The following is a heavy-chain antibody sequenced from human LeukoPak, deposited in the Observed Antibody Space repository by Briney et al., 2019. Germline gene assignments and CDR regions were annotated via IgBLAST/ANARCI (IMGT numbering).Heavy chain of an antibody. CDR2: IWYDGSNK. CDR1: GFTFSSYG. Sequence: PGGSLRLSCAASGFTFSSYGMHWVRQAPGKGLEWVAVIWYDGSNKYYADSVKGRFTISRDNSKNTLYLQMNSLRAEDTAVYYCARDSGNYHYDMDVWGQGTTVIVSS. J-gene: IGHJ6*02. CDR3: ARDSGNYHYDMDV. D-gene: IGHD3-10*01. V-gene: IGHV3-33*01.